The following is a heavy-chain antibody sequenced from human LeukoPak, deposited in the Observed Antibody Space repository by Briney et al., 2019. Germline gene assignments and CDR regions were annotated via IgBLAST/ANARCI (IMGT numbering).Heavy chain of an antibody. CDR3: ASNTGYSYGYPSRFDY. V-gene: IGHV4-59*01. J-gene: IGHJ4*02. CDR1: GGSISSYY. Sequence: SETLSLTCTVSGGSISSYYWSWIRQPPGKGLEWIGYIYYSGSTNYSPSLKSRVTISVDTSKNQFSLKLSSVTAADTAVYYCASNTGYSYGYPSRFDYWGQGTLVTGSS. CDR2: IYYSGST. D-gene: IGHD5-18*01.